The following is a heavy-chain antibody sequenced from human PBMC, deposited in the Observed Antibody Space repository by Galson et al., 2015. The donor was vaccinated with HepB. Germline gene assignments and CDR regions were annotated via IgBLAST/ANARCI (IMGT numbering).Heavy chain of an antibody. CDR2: ISTTANHI. CDR1: GFSFSTYT. V-gene: IGHV3-21*04. J-gene: IGHJ3*02. Sequence: SRRLSCAASGFSFSTYTMNWVRQAPGKGLEWVESISTTANHIYYAGSVQGRFTISRDNSKNSLYLQMNSLRAEDTAVYYCARAYYYGLGGAFDIWGQGTMVTVSS. D-gene: IGHD3-10*01. CDR3: ARAYYYGLGGAFDI.